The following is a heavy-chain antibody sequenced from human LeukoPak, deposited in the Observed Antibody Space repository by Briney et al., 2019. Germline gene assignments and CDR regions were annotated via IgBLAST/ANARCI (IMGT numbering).Heavy chain of an antibody. Sequence: SETLSLTCAVYGGSFSGYYWSWIRQPPGKGLEWIGEINHSGSTNYNPSLKSRVTISVDTSKNQFSLKLSSVTAADTAVYYCAGAPSVGWSDPWGQGTLVTVSS. CDR1: GGSFSGYY. CDR3: AGAPSVGWSDP. J-gene: IGHJ5*02. CDR2: INHSGST. V-gene: IGHV4-34*01.